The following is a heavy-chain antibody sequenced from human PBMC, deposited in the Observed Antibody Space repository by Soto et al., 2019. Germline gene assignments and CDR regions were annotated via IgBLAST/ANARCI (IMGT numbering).Heavy chain of an antibody. CDR2: IDWGDEK. CDR3: ARIRNTRGSGWYYFDY. CDR1: GFSLRTTGVG. Sequence: SGPTLVNPTQTLTLTCTFSGFSLRTTGVGVGWIRQPPGKALEWLALIDWGDEKYYSTSLKTRLTISKDTSKNQVVLTMTNMDPVDTATYYCARIRNTRGSGWYYFDYWGQGTLVTVSS. V-gene: IGHV2-70*01. J-gene: IGHJ4*02. D-gene: IGHD6-19*01.